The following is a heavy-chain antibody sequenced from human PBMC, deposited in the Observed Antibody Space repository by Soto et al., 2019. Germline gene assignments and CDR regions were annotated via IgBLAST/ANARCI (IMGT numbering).Heavy chain of an antibody. CDR3: ARGWWSLYY. D-gene: IGHD2-15*01. CDR1: GGSIISHY. J-gene: IGHJ4*02. Sequence: QVQLQESGPGLVKPWETLSLTCSVSGGSIISHYWSWIRQPPGKGLEWIGYIHYTGSTDYNPSLKSRLTISVDTSKNQFSLKLSSVTAADTAVYYCARGWWSLYYWGQGTLVTVSS. V-gene: IGHV4-59*11. CDR2: IHYTGST.